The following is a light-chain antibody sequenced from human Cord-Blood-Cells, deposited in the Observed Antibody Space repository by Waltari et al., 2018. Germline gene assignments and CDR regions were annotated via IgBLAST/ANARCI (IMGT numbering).Light chain of an antibody. J-gene: IGLJ1*01. CDR1: SSDVGGYNY. Sequence: QSALTQPRSVSGSPGQSVTLSCTGTSSDVGGYNYVSWYQQHPGKAPQLMIYDVSKRPSGVPDRFSGSKSGNTASLTISGLQAEDEADYYCCSYAGSYVFGTGTKVTVL. CDR2: DVS. CDR3: CSYAGSYV. V-gene: IGLV2-11*01.